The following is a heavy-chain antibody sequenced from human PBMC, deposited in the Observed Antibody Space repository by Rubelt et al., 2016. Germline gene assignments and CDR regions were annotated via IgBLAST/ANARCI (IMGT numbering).Heavy chain of an antibody. D-gene: IGHD6-6*01. V-gene: IGHV3-33*01. CDR1: GFDFTTVG. CDR2: TWYDGSNK. CDR3: ARDGGLAVRPPYYYYGMDV. J-gene: IGHJ6*02. Sequence: GFDFTTVGMHWVRQAPVKGLEWVAATWYDGSNKFYVQSVRGRFTIFRDNSKNTLYLEMNNLRADDTAVYYCARDGGLAVRPPYYYYGMDVRGRGTTVIVSS.